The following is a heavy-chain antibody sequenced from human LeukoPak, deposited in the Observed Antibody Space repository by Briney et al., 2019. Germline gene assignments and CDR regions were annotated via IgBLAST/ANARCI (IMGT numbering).Heavy chain of an antibody. CDR1: GYTLTELS. D-gene: IGHD3-10*01. V-gene: IGHV1-24*01. Sequence: ASVKLSRNFSGYTLTELSMHWVRQAPGKGLEWVGGFDPEDGETIYAQKFQGRVTMTEDTSTDTAYMELSSLRSEDTAVYYCATDDAMVRGVGDYGMDVWGKGTTVTVSS. J-gene: IGHJ6*04. CDR2: FDPEDGET. CDR3: ATDDAMVRGVGDYGMDV.